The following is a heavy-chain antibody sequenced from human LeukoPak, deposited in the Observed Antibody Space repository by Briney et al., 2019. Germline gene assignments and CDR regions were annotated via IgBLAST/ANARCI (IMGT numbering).Heavy chain of an antibody. D-gene: IGHD2-15*01. CDR2: IKSETDGGTT. CDR3: TTVDCSGGSCYEGDY. Sequence: GGSLRLSCAASGFTFSNAWMSWVRQAPGKGLEWVGRIKSETDGGTTDYAAPVKGRFTISRDDLKNTLYLQMNSLKTEDTAVYYCTTVDCSGGSCYEGDYWGQGTLVTVSS. J-gene: IGHJ4*02. V-gene: IGHV3-15*01. CDR1: GFTFSNAW.